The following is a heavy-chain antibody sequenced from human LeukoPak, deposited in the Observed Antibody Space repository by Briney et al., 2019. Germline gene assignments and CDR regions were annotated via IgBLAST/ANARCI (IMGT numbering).Heavy chain of an antibody. Sequence: ASVKVSCKASGYTFTAYYMHWVRQAPGQGLEWMGWINLNSSGTNSAQTFQGRVTMTRDTSISAAYMELSRLGSDDTAVYYCARVAGGDWYYFDFWGQGTLVTVSS. V-gene: IGHV1-2*02. D-gene: IGHD2-21*02. CDR2: INLNSSGT. CDR3: ARVAGGDWYYFDF. CDR1: GYTFTAYY. J-gene: IGHJ4*02.